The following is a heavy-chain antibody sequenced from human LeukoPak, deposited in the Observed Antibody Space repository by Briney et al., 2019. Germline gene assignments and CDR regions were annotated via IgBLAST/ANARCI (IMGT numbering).Heavy chain of an antibody. CDR2: ISYDGSNK. V-gene: IGHV3-30*18. CDR1: GFTFSSYG. Sequence: PGRSLRLSCAASGFTFSSYGMHWVRQAPAKGLEWVAVISYDGSNKYYADSVKGRFTISRDNSKNTLYLQMNSLRAEDTAVYYCAKDPLSYYDSSGYYDDYYFDYWGQGTLVTVSS. D-gene: IGHD3-22*01. CDR3: AKDPLSYYDSSGYYDDYYFDY. J-gene: IGHJ4*02.